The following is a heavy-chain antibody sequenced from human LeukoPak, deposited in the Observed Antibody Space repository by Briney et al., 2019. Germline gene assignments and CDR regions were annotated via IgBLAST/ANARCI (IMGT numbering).Heavy chain of an antibody. CDR1: GFTFSSYG. D-gene: IGHD6-13*01. CDR3: ARDFIAAAGDDY. V-gene: IGHV3-33*01. J-gene: IGHJ4*02. CDR2: IWYDGSNK. Sequence: GRSLRLSCAASGFTFSSYGMHWVRHAPGKGLEWVAVIWYDGSNKYYADSVKGRFTISRDNSKNTLYLQMNSLRAEDTSVYYCARDFIAAAGDDYWGQGTLVTVSS.